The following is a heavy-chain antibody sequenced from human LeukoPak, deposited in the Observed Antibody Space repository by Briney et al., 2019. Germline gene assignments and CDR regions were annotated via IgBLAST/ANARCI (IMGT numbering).Heavy chain of an antibody. CDR3: ARDPFWRETVDYFDY. V-gene: IGHV1-2*02. D-gene: IGHD3-3*01. CDR2: INPNSGGT. Sequence: ASVKVSCKASGYTFTGYYMHWVRQAPGQGLEWMGWINPNSGGTNYAQKFQGRVTMTRDTSISTAYMELSRLRSDDTAVYYCARDPFWRETVDYFDYWGQGTLVTVSS. J-gene: IGHJ4*02. CDR1: GYTFTGYY.